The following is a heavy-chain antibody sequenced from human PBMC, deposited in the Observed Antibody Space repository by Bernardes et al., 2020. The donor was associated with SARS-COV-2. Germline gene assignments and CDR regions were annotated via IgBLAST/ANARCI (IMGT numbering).Heavy chain of an antibody. CDR2: ISSSSSYT. J-gene: IGHJ4*02. CDR1: GFTFSDYY. Sequence: GGSLRLSCAASGFTFSDYYMSWIRQAPGKGLEWVSYISSSSSYTYYADSVKGRFTISRDNSKNTLYLQMNSLRAEDTAVYYCAKGAWSGYLGNDYWGQGTLVTVSS. V-gene: IGHV3-11*05. CDR3: AKGAWSGYLGNDY. D-gene: IGHD3-3*01.